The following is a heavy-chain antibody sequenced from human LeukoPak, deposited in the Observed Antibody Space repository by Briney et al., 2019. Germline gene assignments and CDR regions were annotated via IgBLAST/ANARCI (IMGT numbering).Heavy chain of an antibody. CDR3: ARKEATYYMDV. CDR1: GYSISSGYY. Sequence: PSETLSLTCAVSGYSISSGYYWGWIRQPPGKGLEWIGSIFHSGSTYYNPSLKSRVTISVDTSKNQFSLKLRSVTAADTAVYYCARKEATYYMDVWGKGTTVTVSS. V-gene: IGHV4-38-2*01. D-gene: IGHD5-12*01. CDR2: IFHSGST. J-gene: IGHJ6*03.